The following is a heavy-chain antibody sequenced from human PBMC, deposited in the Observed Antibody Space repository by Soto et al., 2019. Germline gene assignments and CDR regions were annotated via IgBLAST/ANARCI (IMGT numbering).Heavy chain of an antibody. CDR2: ISAYNGNT. V-gene: IGHV1-18*01. CDR1: GYTFTSYG. CDR3: AKVGPYDSGSYMFRYNWFGP. D-gene: IGHD3-10*01. J-gene: IGHJ5*02. Sequence: CKASGYTFTSYGISWVRQAPGQGLEWMGWISAYNGNTNYAQKLQGRVTMTTDTSTSTAYMELNSLRAEDTAVYYCAKVGPYDSGSYMFRYNWFGPWGPGTLVTVSS.